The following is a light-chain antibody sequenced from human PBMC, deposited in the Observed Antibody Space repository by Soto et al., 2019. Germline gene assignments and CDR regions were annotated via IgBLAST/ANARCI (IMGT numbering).Light chain of an antibody. CDR1: QSISNY. J-gene: IGKJ1*01. Sequence: DIQMTQSPYSLSASVGDRVTITCRASQSISNYLNWYQQKPGKAPKLLMYAASSLQSGVPSRFGGSGSGTDFTLTISSLQPEDFATYYCQQSYSTPRTFGQGNKVEIK. V-gene: IGKV1-39*01. CDR2: AAS. CDR3: QQSYSTPRT.